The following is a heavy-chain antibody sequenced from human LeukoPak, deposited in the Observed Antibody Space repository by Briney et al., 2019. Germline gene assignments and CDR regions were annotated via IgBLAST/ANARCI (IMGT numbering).Heavy chain of an antibody. CDR1: GYTFTNFG. Sequence: ASVKVSCKASGYTFTNFGVSWVRQAPGQGLEWMGWINTNTGNPTYAQGFTGQFVFSLDTSVSTAYLQISTVKGEDTAVYYCARGAKDSSGYHPTYAFDIWGQGTMVTV. V-gene: IGHV7-4-1*02. CDR3: ARGAKDSSGYHPTYAFDI. CDR2: INTNTGNP. J-gene: IGHJ3*02. D-gene: IGHD3-22*01.